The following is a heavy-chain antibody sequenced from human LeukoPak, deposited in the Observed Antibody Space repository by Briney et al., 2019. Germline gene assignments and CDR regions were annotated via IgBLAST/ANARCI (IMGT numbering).Heavy chain of an antibody. Sequence: SQTLSLTCAISGDSVSSNSAAWNWIRQSPSRGLEWLGRTYYRSKWYNDYAVSVKSRITINPDTSKNQFSLQLNSVTPEDTAVYYCARERGYYDNSGYLPTTYFQHWGQGTLVTVSS. CDR3: ARERGYYDNSGYLPTTYFQH. D-gene: IGHD3-22*01. J-gene: IGHJ1*01. CDR1: GDSVSSNSAA. CDR2: TYYRSKWYN. V-gene: IGHV6-1*01.